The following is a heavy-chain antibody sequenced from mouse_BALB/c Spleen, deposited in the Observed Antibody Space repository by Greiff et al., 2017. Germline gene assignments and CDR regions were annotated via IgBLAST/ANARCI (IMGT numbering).Heavy chain of an antibody. D-gene: IGHD1-2*01. V-gene: IGHV5-6-5*01. J-gene: IGHJ1*01. CDR1: GFTFSSYA. CDR3: ARGGYYGPFWYFDV. Sequence: EVMLVESGGGLVKPGGSLKLSCAASGFTFSSYAMSWVRQTPEKRLEWVASISSGGSTYYPDSVKGRFTISRDNARNILYLQMSSLRSEDTAMYYCARGGYYGPFWYFDVWGAGTTVTVSS. CDR2: ISSGGST.